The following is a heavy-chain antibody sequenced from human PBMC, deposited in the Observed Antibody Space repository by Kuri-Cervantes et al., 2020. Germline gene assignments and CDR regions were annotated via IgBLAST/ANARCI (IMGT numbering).Heavy chain of an antibody. CDR1: GFTFSSYA. D-gene: IGHD6-13*01. J-gene: IGHJ4*02. Sequence: ETLSLTFAASGFTFSSYAMSWVRQAPGKGLEWVANIKQDGSEKYYVDSVKGRFTISRDNAKNSLYLQMNSLRAEDTAVYYCARDSYSSSWYLPTLFDYWGQGTLVTVSS. CDR2: IKQDGSEK. V-gene: IGHV3-7*01. CDR3: ARDSYSSSWYLPTLFDY.